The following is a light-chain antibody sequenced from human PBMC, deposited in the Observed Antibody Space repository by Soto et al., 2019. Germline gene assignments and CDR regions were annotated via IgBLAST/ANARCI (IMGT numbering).Light chain of an antibody. V-gene: IGLV2-11*01. CDR2: DVS. Sequence: QSALTQPRSVSGSPGQSVTISCTETSSDVGGYNYVSWYQQHPGKAPKLMIYDVSKRPSGVPDRFSGSKSGNTASLTISGLQAEDEADYYCCSYAGSYPYVFGTGTKLTVL. J-gene: IGLJ1*01. CDR1: SSDVGGYNY. CDR3: CSYAGSYPYV.